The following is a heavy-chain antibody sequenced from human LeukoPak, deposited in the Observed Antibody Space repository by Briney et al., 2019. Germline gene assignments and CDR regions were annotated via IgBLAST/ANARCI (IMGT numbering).Heavy chain of an antibody. Sequence: SQTLSLTCAISGDSVSSNSAVWNWIRQSPSRGLEWLGRTYYRSKWYNDYAVSVKSRITINPDTSKNQFSLQLNSVTPEDTAVYYCAREGATDGPDAFDIWGQGTMVTVSS. CDR1: GDSVSSNSAV. CDR2: TYYRSKWYN. CDR3: AREGATDGPDAFDI. J-gene: IGHJ3*02. D-gene: IGHD1-26*01. V-gene: IGHV6-1*01.